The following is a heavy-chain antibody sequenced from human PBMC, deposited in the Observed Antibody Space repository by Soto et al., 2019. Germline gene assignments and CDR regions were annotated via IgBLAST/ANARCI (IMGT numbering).Heavy chain of an antibody. Sequence: SVKVSCKASGGTFSSYAISWVRQAPGQGLEWMGGIIPIFGTANYAQKFQGRVTITADESTSTAYMELSSLRSEDTAVYYCARASFPYYYDSSGYPWFDPWGQGTLVTVSS. J-gene: IGHJ5*02. V-gene: IGHV1-69*13. CDR1: GGTFSSYA. CDR2: IIPIFGTA. D-gene: IGHD3-22*01. CDR3: ARASFPYYYDSSGYPWFDP.